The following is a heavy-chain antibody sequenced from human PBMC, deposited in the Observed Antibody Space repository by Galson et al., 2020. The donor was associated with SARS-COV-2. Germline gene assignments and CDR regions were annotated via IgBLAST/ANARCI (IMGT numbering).Heavy chain of an antibody. CDR3: ARSPGEYTYGFYFDY. J-gene: IGHJ4*02. CDR2: THINGTT. V-gene: IGHV4-61*02. Sequence: TLSLTCTVSGDSISSRSPYCSWIRHPAGKGLEWTARTHINGTTNYNPSPKTRVTMSVDPSKPQFSLELSSVTAADTAVYYCARSPGEYTYGFYFDYWGQGTLVTVSS. CDR1: GDSISSRSPY. D-gene: IGHD5-18*01.